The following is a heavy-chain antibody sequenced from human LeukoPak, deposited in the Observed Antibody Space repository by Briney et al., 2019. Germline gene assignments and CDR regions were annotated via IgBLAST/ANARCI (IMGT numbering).Heavy chain of an antibody. CDR2: IYYSGST. CDR3: ARPPGIAAALFDP. V-gene: IGHV4-39*01. D-gene: IGHD6-13*01. J-gene: IGHJ5*02. Sequence: SETLSLTCTVSGGSISSRSYEWGVVRQPPREVLEWIGSIYYSGSTYSTPSLTVRVTISVDASKHQFSLKLTSVTAADRAVYYCARPPGIAAALFDPWGKGHLVTLSS. CDR1: GGSISSRSYE.